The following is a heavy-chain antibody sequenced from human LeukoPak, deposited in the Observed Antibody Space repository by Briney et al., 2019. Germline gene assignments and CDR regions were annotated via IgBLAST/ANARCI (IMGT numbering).Heavy chain of an antibody. Sequence: SETLSLTCTVSGGSISSYYWNWIRQTPGKGLEWIGYIYYSGSTNYNPSLKSRVTISVDTSKNQFSLNLTSVTAADTAVYYCARFTPQGYGWGGYNRFDPWGQGTLVTVSS. D-gene: IGHD3-16*01. CDR2: IYYSGST. CDR3: ARFTPQGYGWGGYNRFDP. V-gene: IGHV4-59*01. CDR1: GGSISSYY. J-gene: IGHJ5*02.